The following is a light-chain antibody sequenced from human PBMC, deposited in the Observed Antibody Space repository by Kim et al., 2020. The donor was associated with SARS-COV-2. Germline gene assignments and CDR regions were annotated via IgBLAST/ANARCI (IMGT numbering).Light chain of an antibody. CDR2: VNSDGSH. CDR3: QTWGPGIRV. J-gene: IGLJ3*02. CDR1: RGHRKYS. V-gene: IGLV4-69*01. Sequence: WVEPTSTLERGHRKYSVAWHQQRAEKGPRYLMKVNSDGSHNKGDGIPDRFSGSASGAERYLTISSLQSEDEADYYCQTWGPGIRVFGGGTQLTVL.